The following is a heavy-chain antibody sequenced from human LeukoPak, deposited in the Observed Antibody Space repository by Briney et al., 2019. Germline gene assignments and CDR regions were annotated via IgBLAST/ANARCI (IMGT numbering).Heavy chain of an antibody. Sequence: GGSLRLSCAVSGSTVKSNYMSWARQAPGKGLEWVSVIYSGGDTYYADSVKGRFTISRDNSKNTLYLQMNNLRPEDTAVYYCARLDDSSSRRPENDAFDIWGQGTTVTVSS. D-gene: IGHD6-6*01. J-gene: IGHJ3*02. V-gene: IGHV3-66*02. CDR1: GSTVKSNY. CDR3: ARLDDSSSRRPENDAFDI. CDR2: IYSGGDT.